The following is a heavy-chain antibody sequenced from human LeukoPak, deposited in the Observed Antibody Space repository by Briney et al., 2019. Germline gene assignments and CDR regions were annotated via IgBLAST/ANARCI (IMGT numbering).Heavy chain of an antibody. V-gene: IGHV3-30*02. D-gene: IGHD2-21*02. CDR3: AMTANFDY. CDR2: IRYDGSNK. J-gene: IGHJ4*02. Sequence: PGGSLTLSCAASGFTFSSYGMHWVRQAPGKGLEWVAFIRYDGSNKYYADSVKGRFTISRDNSKNTLYLQMNSLRAEDTAVHYCAMTANFDYWGQGTLVTVSS. CDR1: GFTFSSYG.